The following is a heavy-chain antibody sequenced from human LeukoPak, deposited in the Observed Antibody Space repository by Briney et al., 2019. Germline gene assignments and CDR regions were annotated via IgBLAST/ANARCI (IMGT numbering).Heavy chain of an antibody. Sequence: ASVKVSCKASGYTFTGYYIHWVRQAPGQGLEWMGWINPNSGGTNYAQKFQGRVTMTRDTSISTAYMELSRLRSDDTAVYYCARDNYGSGSANWFDPWGQGTLVTVSS. CDR3: ARDNYGSGSANWFDP. V-gene: IGHV1-2*02. CDR1: GYTFTGYY. J-gene: IGHJ5*02. CDR2: INPNSGGT. D-gene: IGHD3-10*01.